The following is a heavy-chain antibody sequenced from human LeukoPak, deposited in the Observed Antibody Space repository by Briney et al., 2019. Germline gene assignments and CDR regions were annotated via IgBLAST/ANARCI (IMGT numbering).Heavy chain of an antibody. J-gene: IGHJ5*02. D-gene: IGHD3-3*01. V-gene: IGHV1-3*01. CDR1: GYTFTSYA. CDR2: INAGNGNT. Sequence: GASVKVSCKASGYTFTSYAMHWVRQAPGQRLEWMGWINAGNGNTKYSQKFQGRVTITADESTSTAYMELSSLRSEDTAVYYCAREIFGVVIGTNWFDPWGQGTLVTVSS. CDR3: AREIFGVVIGTNWFDP.